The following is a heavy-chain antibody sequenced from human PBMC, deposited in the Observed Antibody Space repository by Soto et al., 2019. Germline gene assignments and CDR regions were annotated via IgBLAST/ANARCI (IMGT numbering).Heavy chain of an antibody. V-gene: IGHV5-51*01. D-gene: IGHD2-2*01. J-gene: IGHJ6*02. CDR1: GYSFTSYS. CDR3: ARLVGSTSPKATDYGMDV. Sequence: GESLKISCKGSGYSFTSYSIGWVRQMPGKGLEWMWIIYPGDSDTRYSPSFQGQVTISADKSISTSYLQWSSLKAADTAMYYCARLVGSTSPKATDYGMDVWGQGTTVTVSS. CDR2: IYPGDSDT.